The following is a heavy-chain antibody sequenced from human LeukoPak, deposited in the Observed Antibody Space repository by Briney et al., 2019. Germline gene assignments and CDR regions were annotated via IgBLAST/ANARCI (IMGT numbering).Heavy chain of an antibody. CDR3: ARESRHRRNYGSDY. CDR2: IYYSGST. J-gene: IGHJ4*02. Sequence: PSETLSLTCTVSGGSISSYYWSWIRQPPGKGLEWIGYIYYSGSTNYNPSLKSRVTISVDKSKNQFSLKLSSVTAADTAVYYCARESRHRRNYGSDYWGQGTLVTVSS. D-gene: IGHD3-10*01. V-gene: IGHV4-59*12. CDR1: GGSISSYY.